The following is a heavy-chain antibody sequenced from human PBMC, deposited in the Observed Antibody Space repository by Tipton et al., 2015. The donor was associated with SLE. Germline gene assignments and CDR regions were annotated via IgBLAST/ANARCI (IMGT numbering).Heavy chain of an antibody. CDR3: ARDSEGDWGPVSDY. CDR2: IYYSGST. D-gene: IGHD2-21*02. J-gene: IGHJ4*01. V-gene: IGHV4-31*03. CDR1: GGSISSGGYY. Sequence: TLSLTCTVSGGSISSGGYYWSWIRQHPGKGLEWIGYIYYSGSTYYNPSLKSRVTISLDTSKNQFSLKLSSVTAADTAVYYCARDSEGDWGPVSDYWGHATLVTVSS.